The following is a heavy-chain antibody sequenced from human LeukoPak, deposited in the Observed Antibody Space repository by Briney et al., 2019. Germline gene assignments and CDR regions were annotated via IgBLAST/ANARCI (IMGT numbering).Heavy chain of an antibody. J-gene: IGHJ5*02. D-gene: IGHD5-18*01. CDR2: INHSGST. CDR1: GGSFSGYY. CDR3: ARGEGQGGYSYGSNWFDP. V-gene: IGHV4-34*01. Sequence: SETLSLTCAVYGGSFSGYYWSWIRQPPGKGLEWIGEINHSGSTNYNPPLKSRVTISVDTSKNQFSLKLSSVTAADTAVYYCARGEGQGGYSYGSNWFDPWGQGTLVTVSS.